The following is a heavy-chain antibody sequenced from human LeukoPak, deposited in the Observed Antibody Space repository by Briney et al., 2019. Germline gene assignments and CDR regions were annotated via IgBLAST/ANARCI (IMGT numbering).Heavy chain of an antibody. Sequence: GESPKISCKGSGYSFTSYWIGWVRQMPGKGLEWMGIIYPGDSDTRYSPSFQGQVTISADKSISTAYLQWSSLKASDTAMYYCARHVANGGWYGYGMDVWGQGTTVTVSS. J-gene: IGHJ6*02. D-gene: IGHD6-19*01. CDR1: GYSFTSYW. CDR2: IYPGDSDT. CDR3: ARHVANGGWYGYGMDV. V-gene: IGHV5-51*01.